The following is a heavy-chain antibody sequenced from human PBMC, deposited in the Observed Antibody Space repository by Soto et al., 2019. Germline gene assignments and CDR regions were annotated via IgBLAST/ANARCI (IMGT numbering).Heavy chain of an antibody. CDR1: GFTFSSYG. CDR2: IWYDGSNK. CDR3: AREFGNCSSTSCGYYYYGMDV. V-gene: IGHV3-33*01. Sequence: GGSLRLSCAASGFTFSSYGMHWVRQAPGKGLEWVAVIWYDGSNKYYADSVKGRFTISRDNSKNTLYLQMNSLRAEDTAVYYCAREFGNCSSTSCGYYYYGMDVWGQGTTVTVSS. J-gene: IGHJ6*02. D-gene: IGHD2-2*01.